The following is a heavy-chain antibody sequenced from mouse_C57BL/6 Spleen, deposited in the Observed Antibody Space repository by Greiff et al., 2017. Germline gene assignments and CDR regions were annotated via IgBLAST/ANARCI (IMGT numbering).Heavy chain of an antibody. CDR3: ARGGLLRLYYFDY. J-gene: IGHJ2*01. D-gene: IGHD2-3*01. V-gene: IGHV1-50*01. Sequence: VQLQQPGAELVKPGASVKLSCKASGYTFTGYWMPWVKQRPGQGLEWIGEIDPSDSYANYNQKFKGKATLTVGTSSSTSYMQLSSLTSEDSAVYYCARGGLLRLYYFDYWGQGTTLTVSS. CDR1: GYTFTGYW. CDR2: IDPSDSYA.